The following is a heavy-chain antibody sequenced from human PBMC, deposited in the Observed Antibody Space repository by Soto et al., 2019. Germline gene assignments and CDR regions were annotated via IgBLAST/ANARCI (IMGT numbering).Heavy chain of an antibody. V-gene: IGHV3-33*01. CDR3: GIDGALGDTAVVDS. J-gene: IGHJ4*02. Sequence: QVQLVESGGGVVQPGKSLRLSCSASGFTFSTYGMHWVRQAPGKGLEWVAVIWYDGSNKYHGDSLKGRFTISRDNSKNTLYLQLNNLGAEDKAVYYCGIDGALGDTAVVDSWGQGTGVTV. CDR1: GFTFSTYG. CDR2: IWYDGSNK. D-gene: IGHD5-18*01.